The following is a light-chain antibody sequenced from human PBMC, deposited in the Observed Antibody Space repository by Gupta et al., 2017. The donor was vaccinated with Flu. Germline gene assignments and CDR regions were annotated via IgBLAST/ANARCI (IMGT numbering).Light chain of an antibody. Sequence: GTLYSSPGERATHYCRASQSVRSRYLAWYQQKPGQAPRLLIYGASSRATGFPDRFSGSGSGTEFTLTISRREPEDFAMYYCQHQCSSQWTFGQGTKVEIK. CDR3: QHQCSSQWT. V-gene: IGKV3-20*01. J-gene: IGKJ1*01. CDR2: GAS. CDR1: QSVRSRY.